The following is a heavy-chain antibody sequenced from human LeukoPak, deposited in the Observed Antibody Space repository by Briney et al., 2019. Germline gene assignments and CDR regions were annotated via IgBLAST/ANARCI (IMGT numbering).Heavy chain of an antibody. V-gene: IGHV1-18*01. CDR3: ARENPRGDYPDY. J-gene: IGHJ4*02. CDR2: ISAYNGNT. CDR1: GYTFTRYG. Sequence: ASVKVSCKASGYTFTRYGISWVRQAPGQGLEWMGWISAYNGNTNYAQKLQGRVTMTTDTSTSTAYMELRSLRSDDTAVYYCARENPRGDYPDYWGQGTLVTVSS.